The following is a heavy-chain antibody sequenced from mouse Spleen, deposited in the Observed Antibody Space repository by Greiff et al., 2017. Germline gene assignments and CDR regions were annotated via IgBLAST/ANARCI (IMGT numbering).Heavy chain of an antibody. CDR1: GYTFTEYT. D-gene: IGHD2-2*01. J-gene: IGHJ3*01. CDR2: FYPGSGSI. V-gene: IGHV1-62-2*01. Sequence: VEPGASVKLSCKASGYTFTEYTIHWVKQRSGQGLEWIGWFYPGSGSIKYNEKFKDKATLTADKSSSTVYMELSRLTSEDSAVYFCARHEDGYPWFAYWGQGTLVTVSA. CDR3: ARHEDGYPWFAY.